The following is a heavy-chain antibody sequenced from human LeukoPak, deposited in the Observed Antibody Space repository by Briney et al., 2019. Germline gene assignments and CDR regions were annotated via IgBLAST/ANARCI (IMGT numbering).Heavy chain of an antibody. CDR1: GFTFDDYA. D-gene: IGHD1-14*01. J-gene: IGHJ4*02. Sequence: GGSLRLSCAASGFTFDDYAMHWVRQAPGKGLEWASLISGDGGSTYYADSVKGRFTISRDNSKNSLYLQMNSLRTEDTALYYCATPMGQTGYWGQGTLVTVSS. V-gene: IGHV3-43*02. CDR2: ISGDGGST. CDR3: ATPMGQTGY.